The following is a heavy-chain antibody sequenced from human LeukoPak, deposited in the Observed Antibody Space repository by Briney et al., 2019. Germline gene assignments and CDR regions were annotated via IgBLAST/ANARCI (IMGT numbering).Heavy chain of an antibody. CDR1: GGSISSSNW. Sequence: PSETLSLTCAVSGGSISSSNWWRWVRQPPGKGLDWIGEIYHSGSTNYNPSLKSRVTISVDKSKNQFSLKVSSVTAADTAVYYCARIPLVWSSPKGAFDMWGQGTMVTVSS. CDR3: ARIPLVWSSPKGAFDM. J-gene: IGHJ3*02. CDR2: IYHSGST. D-gene: IGHD3-10*01. V-gene: IGHV4-4*02.